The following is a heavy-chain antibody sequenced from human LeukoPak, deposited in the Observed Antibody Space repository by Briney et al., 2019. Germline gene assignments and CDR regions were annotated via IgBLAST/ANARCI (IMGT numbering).Heavy chain of an antibody. Sequence: GGSLRLSCAASGFMFSSYWMGWVRQAPGKGLEWVAIIKQDGSERYYVDSAKGRFTISRDNSKNSLFLQLDSLRAEDSALYYCARDLTNSEFAVFASWGQGTLVTVSS. CDR2: IKQDGSER. J-gene: IGHJ4*02. CDR3: ARDLTNSEFAVFAS. CDR1: GFMFSSYW. V-gene: IGHV3-7*01. D-gene: IGHD1-26*01.